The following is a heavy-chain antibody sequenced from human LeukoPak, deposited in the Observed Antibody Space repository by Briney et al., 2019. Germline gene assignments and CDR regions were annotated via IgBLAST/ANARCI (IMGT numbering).Heavy chain of an antibody. CDR3: ARIEALGATGDY. CDR1: GFTFDDYG. Sequence: PGGSLRFSCAASGFTFDDYGMSWVRQAPGKGLEWVSGINWNGGRTGYADSVKGRFTISRDNAKNSLYLQMNSLRAEDTALYYCARIEALGATGDYWGQGTLVTVSS. J-gene: IGHJ4*02. V-gene: IGHV3-20*04. CDR2: INWNGGRT. D-gene: IGHD1-26*01.